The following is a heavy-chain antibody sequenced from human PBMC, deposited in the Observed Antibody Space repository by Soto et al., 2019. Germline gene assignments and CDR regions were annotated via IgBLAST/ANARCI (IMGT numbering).Heavy chain of an antibody. D-gene: IGHD3-22*01. CDR3: ARWGEGYDSSGPDDP. J-gene: IGHJ5*02. Sequence: QVQLQESGPGLVKPSQTLSLTCTVSGGSISSGDYYWSWIRQPPGKGLEWIGYIYYSGSTYYNPSLKSRVTISVETSKNQFSLKLSSVTAADTAVYYCARWGEGYDSSGPDDPWGQGTLVTVSS. V-gene: IGHV4-30-4*01. CDR2: IYYSGST. CDR1: GGSISSGDYY.